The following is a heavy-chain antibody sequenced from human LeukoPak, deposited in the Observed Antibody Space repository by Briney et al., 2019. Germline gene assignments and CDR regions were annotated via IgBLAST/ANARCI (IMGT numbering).Heavy chain of an antibody. CDR1: GYTFTGYY. D-gene: IGHD3-22*01. CDR2: INPNSGGT. V-gene: IGHV1-2*02. Sequence: ASVKVSCKASGYTFTGYYMHWVRQAPGQGLEWMGWINPNSGGTNYAQKLQGRVTMTRDTSISTAYMELSRLRSDDTAMYYCARELRYYDSSGYYGYWGQGTLVTVSS. CDR3: ARELRYYDSSGYYGY. J-gene: IGHJ4*02.